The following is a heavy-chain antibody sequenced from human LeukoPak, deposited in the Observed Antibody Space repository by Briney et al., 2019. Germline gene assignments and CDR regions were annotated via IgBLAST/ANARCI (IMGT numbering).Heavy chain of an antibody. CDR2: ISGSGGST. Sequence: GGSLRLSCAASGFTFSSYAMSWVRQAPGKGLEWVSTISGSGGSTDYADSAKGRFTLSRDNAKNSLYLQMNSLRAEDTAVYYCAREADYGGNSGSGFDYWGQGTLVTVSS. J-gene: IGHJ4*02. D-gene: IGHD4-23*01. V-gene: IGHV3-23*01. CDR1: GFTFSSYA. CDR3: AREADYGGNSGSGFDY.